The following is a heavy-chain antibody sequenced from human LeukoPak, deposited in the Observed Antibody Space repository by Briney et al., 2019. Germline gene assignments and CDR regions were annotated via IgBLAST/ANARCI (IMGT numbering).Heavy chain of an antibody. Sequence: GGSLRLSCAASGFIFSSYGMHWVRQAPGKGLEWVAFIRYDGSNKYYADSVKGRFTISRDNSKNTLYLQMNSLRAEDTAVYYCAKDAGYYYYYMDVWGKGTTVTVSS. V-gene: IGHV3-30*02. J-gene: IGHJ6*03. CDR2: IRYDGSNK. CDR3: AKDAGYYYYYMDV. CDR1: GFIFSSYG. D-gene: IGHD6-13*01.